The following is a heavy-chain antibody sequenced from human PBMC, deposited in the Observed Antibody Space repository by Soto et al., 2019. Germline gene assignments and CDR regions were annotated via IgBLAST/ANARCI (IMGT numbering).Heavy chain of an antibody. CDR1: GFSFSDYS. J-gene: IGHJ6*02. CDR2: ISRSGSLN. CDR3: ARDLEYSSSWYYYYGLDV. V-gene: IGHV3-48*02. D-gene: IGHD6-6*01. Sequence: GGSLRLSCAASGFSFSDYSMNWVRQAPGKGLKWLSYISRSGSLNYYADSVKGRFTISRDNAKNSLYLEMNSVRDEDTAMYYCARDLEYSSSWYYYYGLDVWGHGXTVTVSS.